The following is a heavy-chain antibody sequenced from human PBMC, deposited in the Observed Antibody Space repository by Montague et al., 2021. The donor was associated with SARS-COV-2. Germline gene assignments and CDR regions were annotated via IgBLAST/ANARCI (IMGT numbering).Heavy chain of an antibody. Sequence: SETLSLTCVVYDGSFSGFYWTWIRQPPGKGLEWLGEVNWTGGTEINPSLKSRLSLSVDTSKNQFSLKLTSVTAADTAVYFCARFFFQHMVRKQYYGLDVWGQGTTVTVS. CDR3: ARFFFQHMVRKQYYGLDV. CDR1: DGSFSGFY. V-gene: IGHV4-34*01. D-gene: IGHD3-10*01. J-gene: IGHJ6*02. CDR2: VNWTGGT.